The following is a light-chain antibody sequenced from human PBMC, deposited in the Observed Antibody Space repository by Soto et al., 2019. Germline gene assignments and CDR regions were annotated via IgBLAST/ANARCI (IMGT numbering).Light chain of an antibody. J-gene: IGLJ2*01. CDR1: SSDVGGYNY. Sequence: QSVLTQPPSASGSPGQSVTISCTGTSSDVGGYNYVSWYQQHPGKAPKLMIYEVSKRPSGVPDRFSGSKSGNTASLTVCGLQAEDEADYYCSSYAGSNNVVFGGGTKLTVL. CDR2: EVS. CDR3: SSYAGSNNVV. V-gene: IGLV2-8*01.